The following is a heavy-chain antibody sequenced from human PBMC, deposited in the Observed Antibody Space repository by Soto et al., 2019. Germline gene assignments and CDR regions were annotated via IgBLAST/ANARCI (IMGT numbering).Heavy chain of an antibody. V-gene: IGHV1-69*01. Sequence: QVQLVQSGAEVKKPGSSVKVSCKASGGTFSSYAISWVRQAPGQGLEWMGGIIPIFGTANYAQKFQGRVTITADESTSTAYMELGSLRSEDTAVYYCARAWVGFSSTSCRFGGYYGMDVWGQGTTVTVSS. D-gene: IGHD2-2*01. CDR2: IIPIFGTA. CDR1: GGTFSSYA. CDR3: ARAWVGFSSTSCRFGGYYGMDV. J-gene: IGHJ6*02.